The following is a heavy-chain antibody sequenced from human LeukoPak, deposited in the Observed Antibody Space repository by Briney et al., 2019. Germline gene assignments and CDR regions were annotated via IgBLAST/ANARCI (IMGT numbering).Heavy chain of an antibody. Sequence: GGSLRLSCGVCGFTLCFYSVNGVRQAPGGGVEWVSYIYGSSSIYYADSVRGRFTISRDNAKNSLYLQMNSLRAEDTAVYYCARKANYSRTFDIWGQGTMVTVSS. J-gene: IGHJ3*02. V-gene: IGHV3-48*01. CDR3: ARKANYSRTFDI. CDR1: GFTLCFYS. CDR2: IYGSSSI. D-gene: IGHD4/OR15-4a*01.